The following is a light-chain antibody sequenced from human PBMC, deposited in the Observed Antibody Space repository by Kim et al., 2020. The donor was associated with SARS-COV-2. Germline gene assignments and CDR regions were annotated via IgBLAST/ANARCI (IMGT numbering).Light chain of an antibody. J-gene: IGLJ2*01. CDR1: SLRSYY. CDR2: GKN. V-gene: IGLV3-19*01. CDR3: NSRDSNDNVV. Sequence: SSELTQDPAVSVALGQTVTITCQGDSLRSYYATWYQQKPGQAPILVIYGKNNRPSGFPDRFSGSSSGNTASLTITGTQAGDEADYYCNSRDSNDNVVFGGGTKLTVL.